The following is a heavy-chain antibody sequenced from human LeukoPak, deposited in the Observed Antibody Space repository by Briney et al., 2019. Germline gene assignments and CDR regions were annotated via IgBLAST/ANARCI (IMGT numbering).Heavy chain of an antibody. D-gene: IGHD3-22*01. J-gene: IGHJ4*02. V-gene: IGHV4-39*07. CDR3: VYDSSGYPGAFDY. CDR1: GGSISSGSYY. Sequence: PSQTLSLTCTVSGGSISSGSYYWGWIRQPPGKGLEWIGSIYYSGSTYYNPSLKSRVTISVDTSKNQFSLKLSSVTAADTAVYYCVYDSSGYPGAFDYWGQGTLVTVSS. CDR2: IYYSGST.